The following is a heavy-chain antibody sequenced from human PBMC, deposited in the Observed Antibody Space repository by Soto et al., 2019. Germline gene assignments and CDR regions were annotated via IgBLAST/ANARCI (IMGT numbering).Heavy chain of an antibody. CDR1: GGSISSGDYY. J-gene: IGHJ4*02. D-gene: IGHD5-18*01. CDR2: IYYSGST. V-gene: IGHV4-30-4*01. Sequence: PSETLSLTCTISGGSISSGDYYWSWIRQPPGKGLEWIGYIYYSGSTYYNPSLKSRVTISVDTSKNQFSLKLSSVTAADTAVYYCARKGYSYVRTFDYWGQGTPVTVSS. CDR3: ARKGYSYVRTFDY.